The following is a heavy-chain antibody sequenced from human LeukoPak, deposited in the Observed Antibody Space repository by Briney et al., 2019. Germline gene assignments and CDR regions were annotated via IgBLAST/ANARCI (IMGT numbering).Heavy chain of an antibody. CDR1: GGSISSCY. CDR2: IYTSGST. Sequence: PSETLSLTCTVSGGSISSCYWSWIRQPAGKGLEWIGRIYTSGSTNYNPSLKSRVTISVDKSKNQFSLKLSSVTAADTAVYYCARDLRYSSGWYLFDYWGQGSLVTVSS. J-gene: IGHJ4*02. D-gene: IGHD6-19*01. CDR3: ARDLRYSSGWYLFDY. V-gene: IGHV4-4*07.